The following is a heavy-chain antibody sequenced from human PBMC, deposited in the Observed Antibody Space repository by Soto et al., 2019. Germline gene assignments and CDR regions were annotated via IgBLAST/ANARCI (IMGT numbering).Heavy chain of an antibody. D-gene: IGHD3-10*01. CDR3: ARDRATEAWSLNGMDV. Sequence: QVQLVQSGAEVKKPESSVKVSCKASGGTFSSYAISWVRQAPGQGLEWMGGIIPIFGTANYAQKFQGRVTITADESTSTAYMELSSLRSEDTAVYYCARDRATEAWSLNGMDVWGQGTTVTVSS. V-gene: IGHV1-69*01. CDR1: GGTFSSYA. J-gene: IGHJ6*02. CDR2: IIPIFGTA.